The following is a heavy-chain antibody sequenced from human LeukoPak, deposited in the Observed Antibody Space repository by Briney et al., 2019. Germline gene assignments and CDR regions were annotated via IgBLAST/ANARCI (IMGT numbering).Heavy chain of an antibody. V-gene: IGHV1-2*02. D-gene: IGHD3-22*01. Sequence: GASVKVSCKASGYTFTGYYMHWVRQAPGQGLEWMGWINPNSGGTNYAQKFQGRVTMTRDTSISTAYMDLSRLRSDDTAVYYCASYGYDSSGYYGVAFDYWGQGTLVTVSS. CDR3: ASYGYDSSGYYGVAFDY. J-gene: IGHJ4*02. CDR2: INPNSGGT. CDR1: GYTFTGYY.